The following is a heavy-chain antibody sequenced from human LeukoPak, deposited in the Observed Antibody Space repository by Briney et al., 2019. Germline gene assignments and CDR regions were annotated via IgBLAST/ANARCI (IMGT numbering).Heavy chain of an antibody. CDR1: GFIFSSYA. CDR3: AELGITMIGGV. D-gene: IGHD3-10*02. V-gene: IGHV3-23*01. Sequence: GGSLRLSCAASGFIFSSYAMSWVRQTPGKGLEWVSTISGSGGSTYYADSVKGRFTISRDNAKNSLYLQMNSLRAEDTAVYYCAELGITMIGGVWGKGTTVTISS. J-gene: IGHJ6*04. CDR2: ISGSGGST.